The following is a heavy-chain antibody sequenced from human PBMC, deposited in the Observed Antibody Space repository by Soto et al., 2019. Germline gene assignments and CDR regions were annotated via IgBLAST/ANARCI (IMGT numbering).Heavy chain of an antibody. Sequence: PSETLSLTCTVSGGSIRSGGYYWSWIRQPPGKGLEWIGYIYYSGSTYYNPSLKSRVTISVDTSKNQFSLKLSSVTAADTAVYYCARAMTELNTATFDYWGQGTLVTVSS. CDR3: ARAMTELNTATFDY. CDR2: IYYSGST. V-gene: IGHV4-31*03. J-gene: IGHJ4*02. D-gene: IGHD5-18*01. CDR1: GGSIRSGGYY.